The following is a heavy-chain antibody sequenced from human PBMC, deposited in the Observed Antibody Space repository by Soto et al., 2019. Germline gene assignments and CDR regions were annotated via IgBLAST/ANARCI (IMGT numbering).Heavy chain of an antibody. CDR1: GGSFSGYY. Sequence: QVQLQQWGAGLLKPSETLSLTCAVYGGSFSGYYWSWIRQPPGKGLEWIGEINHSGSTNYNPSLKGRVTISVDTSKNQFSLKLSSVTAADTAVYYCAGGTALHDAFDIWGQGTMVTVSS. CDR2: INHSGST. CDR3: AGGTALHDAFDI. D-gene: IGHD2-15*01. J-gene: IGHJ3*02. V-gene: IGHV4-34*01.